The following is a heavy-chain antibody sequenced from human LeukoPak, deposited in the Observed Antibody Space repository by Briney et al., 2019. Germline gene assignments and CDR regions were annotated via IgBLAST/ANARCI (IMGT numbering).Heavy chain of an antibody. CDR1: GFTFSSYG. V-gene: IGHV3-30*02. J-gene: IGHJ3*02. CDR3: AKDAAYYYDSSGYPGGMTFDI. Sequence: QSGGSLRLSCAASGFTFSSYGMHWVRQAPGKGLEWVAFIRYDGSNKYYADSVKGRFTISRDNSKNTLYLQMNSLRAEDTAVYYCAKDAAYYYDSSGYPGGMTFDIWGQGTMVTVSS. D-gene: IGHD3-22*01. CDR2: IRYDGSNK.